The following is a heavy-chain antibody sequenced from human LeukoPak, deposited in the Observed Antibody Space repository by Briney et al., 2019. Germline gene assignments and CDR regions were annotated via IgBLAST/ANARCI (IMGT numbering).Heavy chain of an antibody. CDR3: ARDRRESPEWPTTGAWFDP. V-gene: IGHV1-69*01. CDR2: IIPIFGTA. D-gene: IGHD3-3*01. J-gene: IGHJ5*02. CDR1: GDTFSSYA. Sequence: GSSVKVSCKASGDTFSSYAISWVRQAPGQGLEWMGGIIPIFGTANYAQKFQGRVTITADESTSTAYMELSSLRSEDTAVYYCARDRRESPEWPTTGAWFDPWGQGTLVTVSS.